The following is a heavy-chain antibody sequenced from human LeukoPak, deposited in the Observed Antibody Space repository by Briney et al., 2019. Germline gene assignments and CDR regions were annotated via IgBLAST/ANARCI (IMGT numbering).Heavy chain of an antibody. J-gene: IGHJ4*02. V-gene: IGHV4-59*11. D-gene: IGHD5-12*01. CDR1: GGSISSHY. CDR3: ARERGGYID. Sequence: PSETLSLTCTVSGGSISSHYWSWIRQPPGKGLEWVGYIYYSGSTNYNPSLKSRVTISVDTSKNQFSLKLSSVTAADTAVYYCARERGGYIDWGQGTLVTVSS. CDR2: IYYSGST.